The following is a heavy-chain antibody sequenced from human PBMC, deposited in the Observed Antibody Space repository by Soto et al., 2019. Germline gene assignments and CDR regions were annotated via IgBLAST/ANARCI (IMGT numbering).Heavy chain of an antibody. CDR2: IYYSGST. CDR3: ARDARSTLRGVDDAFDI. J-gene: IGHJ3*02. Sequence: SETLSLTCTVSGGSISSGGYYWSWIRQHPGKGLEWIGYIYYSGSTYYNPSLKSRVTISVDTSKNQFSLKLSSVTAADTAVYYCARDARSTLRGVDDAFDIWGQGTMVTVSS. CDR1: GGSISSGGYY. V-gene: IGHV4-31*03. D-gene: IGHD3-10*01.